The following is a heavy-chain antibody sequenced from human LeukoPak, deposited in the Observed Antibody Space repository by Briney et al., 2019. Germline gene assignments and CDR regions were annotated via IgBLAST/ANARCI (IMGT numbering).Heavy chain of an antibody. Sequence: PGASVKVSCKASGYTFTSYDINWVRQATGQGLKWMGWMNPNSGNTGYAQKFQGRVTMTRNTSISTAYMELSSLRSEDTAVYYCARVKDSGYDYDYWGQGTLVTVSS. V-gene: IGHV1-8*01. D-gene: IGHD5-12*01. J-gene: IGHJ4*02. CDR1: GYTFTSYD. CDR2: MNPNSGNT. CDR3: ARVKDSGYDYDY.